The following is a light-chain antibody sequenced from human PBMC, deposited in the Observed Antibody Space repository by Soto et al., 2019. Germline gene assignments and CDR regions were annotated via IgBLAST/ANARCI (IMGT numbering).Light chain of an antibody. CDR2: DAS. J-gene: IGKJ1*01. Sequence: EIVMTQSPVTLSVSPGERVTLSCRASQSILNNLAWYQQKPGQAPRLLIYDASTRAIGIPARFSGSGSGTEFNLTITSLQSEDFSVFYCQQYNNWPPWTFGQGTKVEI. CDR1: QSILNN. V-gene: IGKV3-15*01. CDR3: QQYNNWPPWT.